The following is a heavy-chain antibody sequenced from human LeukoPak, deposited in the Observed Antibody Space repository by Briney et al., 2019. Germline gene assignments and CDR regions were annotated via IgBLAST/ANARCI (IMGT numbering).Heavy chain of an antibody. CDR3: AKGHRYCTSGNCNSAIDY. V-gene: IGHV3-23*01. J-gene: IGHJ4*02. CDR1: GFTFSSYS. CDR2: IGGGGGST. D-gene: IGHD2-15*01. Sequence: PGGSLRLSCAASGFTFSSYSMNWVRQAPGKGLEWVSTIGGGGGSTDYTDSVKGRFTISRDNSKNTLYLQMSSLGAEDTAVYYCAKGHRYCTSGNCNSAIDYWGQGTLVTVSS.